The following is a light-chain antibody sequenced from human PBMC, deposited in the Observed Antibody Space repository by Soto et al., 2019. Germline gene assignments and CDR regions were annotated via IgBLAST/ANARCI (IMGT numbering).Light chain of an antibody. J-gene: IGLJ2*01. CDR1: SSDVGSYNR. Sequence: QSVLTQPPSVSGSPGQSVTISCTGTSSDVGSYNRVSWYQQPPGTAPKLIIYEVSNRPSGVPDRFSGSKSGNTAALTISGLQAEDEADYYCSSFTTSATLVFGGGTKVTVL. CDR3: SSFTTSATLV. V-gene: IGLV2-18*02. CDR2: EVS.